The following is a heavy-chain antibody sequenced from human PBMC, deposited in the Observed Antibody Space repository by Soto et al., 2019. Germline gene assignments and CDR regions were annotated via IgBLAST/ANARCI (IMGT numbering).Heavy chain of an antibody. CDR3: ARGSYDYGGNSDAFDI. CDR2: IWYDGSNK. Sequence: QVQLVESGGGVVQPGRSLRLSCAASGFTFSSYGMHWVRQAPGKGLEWVAVIWYDGSNKYYADSVNGRFTISRDNSKNSMYLQMNSLRAEDTAVYYCARGSYDYGGNSDAFDIWGQGTMVPVS. D-gene: IGHD4-17*01. CDR1: GFTFSSYG. J-gene: IGHJ3*02. V-gene: IGHV3-33*01.